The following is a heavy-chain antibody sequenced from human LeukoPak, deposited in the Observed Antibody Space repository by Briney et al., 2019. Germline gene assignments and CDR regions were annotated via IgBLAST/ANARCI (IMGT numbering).Heavy chain of an antibody. CDR3: ARGPRRPVPAAMKADY. CDR2: ISYDGSNK. D-gene: IGHD2-2*01. V-gene: IGHV3-30-3*01. Sequence: GGSLRLSCAASGFTFSSYAMHWVRQAPGKGLEWVAVISYDGSNKYYADSVKGRFTISRDNSKNTLYLQMNSLRAEDTAVYYCARGPRRPVPAAMKADYWGQGTLVTVSS. CDR1: GFTFSSYA. J-gene: IGHJ4*02.